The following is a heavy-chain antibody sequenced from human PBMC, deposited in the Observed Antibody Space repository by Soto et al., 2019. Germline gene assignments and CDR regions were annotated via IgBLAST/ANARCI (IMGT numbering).Heavy chain of an antibody. D-gene: IGHD2-15*01. V-gene: IGHV4-34*01. CDR1: GGSFSGYY. J-gene: IGHJ6*03. Sequence: SETLSLTCAVYGGSFSGYYWSWIRQPPGKGLEWIGEINHSGSTNYNPSLKSRVTISVDTSKNQCSLKLSSVTAADTAVYYCARGQSHCSGGSCYSAITLGYYMDVWGKGTTVTVSS. CDR2: INHSGST. CDR3: ARGQSHCSGGSCYSAITLGYYMDV.